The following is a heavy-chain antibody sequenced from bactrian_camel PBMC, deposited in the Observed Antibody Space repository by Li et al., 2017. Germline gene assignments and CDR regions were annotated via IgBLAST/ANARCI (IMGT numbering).Heavy chain of an antibody. CDR3: AKSMAYGWAGSRIEFQS. Sequence: HVQLVESGGGSVQAGGSPRLSCKAPGFTFSNVYMNWVRQAPGKGLEWVSSICSDGTTPYYTHSVEGRFTISHDNAKNTLYLQLSSLKIEDTAMYYCAKSMAYGWAGSRIEFQSWGQGTQVTVS. J-gene: IGHJ4*01. CDR1: GFTFSNVY. D-gene: IGHD6*01. V-gene: IGHV3-2*01. CDR2: ICSDGTTP.